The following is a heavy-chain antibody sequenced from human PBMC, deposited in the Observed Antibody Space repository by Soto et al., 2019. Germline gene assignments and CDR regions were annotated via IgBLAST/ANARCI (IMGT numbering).Heavy chain of an antibody. D-gene: IGHD1-1*01. CDR3: ARDYTGFDF. J-gene: IGHJ4*02. V-gene: IGHV6-1*01. Sequence: QVQLQPSGPGLVQPSQTLSLTCAISGDSVSSNSAAWNWIRQSPSGGLEWLGRTYLRSKWYHDYALPVKSRITMDPDTSTHQFSLQLTSVTPEGTAVYYCARDYTGFDFWGQGTLVTVSS. CDR1: GDSVSSNSAA. CDR2: TYLRSKWYH.